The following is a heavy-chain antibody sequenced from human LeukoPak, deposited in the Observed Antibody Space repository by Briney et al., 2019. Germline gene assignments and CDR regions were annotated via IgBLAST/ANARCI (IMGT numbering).Heavy chain of an antibody. J-gene: IGHJ6*03. CDR1: GGTFSSYA. D-gene: IGHD5-18*01. CDR2: VIPIFGTA. Sequence: GSSVKVSCKASGGTFSSYAISWVRQAPGQGLEWMGRVIPIFGTANYAQKFQGRVTITTDESTSTAYMELSSLRSEDTAVYYCARATAMDSGALNYYYYYMDVWGKGTTVTVSS. V-gene: IGHV1-69*05. CDR3: ARATAMDSGALNYYYYYMDV.